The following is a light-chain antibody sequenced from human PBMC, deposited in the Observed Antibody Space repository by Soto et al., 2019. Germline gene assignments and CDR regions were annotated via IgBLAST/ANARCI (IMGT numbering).Light chain of an antibody. J-gene: IGKJ1*01. Sequence: ESLLTQSPATLSLSPGERATLSCRASQSISTYLAWYQQKPGQAPRLLIYDASNRATGIPARFSGSGSGTDFTLTISSLEPEDFAVYYCQQRSDWPPWTFGQGTKVEIK. V-gene: IGKV3-11*01. CDR2: DAS. CDR3: QQRSDWPPWT. CDR1: QSISTY.